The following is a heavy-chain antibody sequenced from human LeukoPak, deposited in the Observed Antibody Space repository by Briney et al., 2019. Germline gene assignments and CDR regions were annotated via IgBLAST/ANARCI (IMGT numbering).Heavy chain of an antibody. V-gene: IGHV6-1*01. CDR2: TYYRSKLYS. CDR1: GDSVSTNSAV. Sequence: SQTLSLTCAISGDSVSTNSAVWNWIRQSPSGGLGWLGRTYYRSKLYSNYAVSVKSRITIKPGTSKNQFSLQLSSVTPEDTAVYYCASNAVTGALDYWAQGTLVTVSS. CDR3: ASNAVTGALDY. J-gene: IGHJ4*02. D-gene: IGHD7-27*01.